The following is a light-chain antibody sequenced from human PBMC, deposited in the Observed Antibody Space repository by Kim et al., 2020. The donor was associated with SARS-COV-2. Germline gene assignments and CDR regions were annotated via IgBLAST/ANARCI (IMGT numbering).Light chain of an antibody. V-gene: IGKV3-15*01. CDR2: GAS. CDR3: QQYNNWPPWT. Sequence: EIVMSQSPATLSVSPGARATLSCRASQSVSSNLAWYQQKPGQAPRLLIYGASTRATGIPARFSGSGSGTEFTLTISSLQSEDFAVYYCQQYNNWPPWTFGQGTTVVIK. CDR1: QSVSSN. J-gene: IGKJ1*01.